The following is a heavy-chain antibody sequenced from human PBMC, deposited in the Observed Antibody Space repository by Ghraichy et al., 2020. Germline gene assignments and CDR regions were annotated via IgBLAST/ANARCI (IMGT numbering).Heavy chain of an antibody. Sequence: GGSLRLSCAASGFTFSSYGMHWVRQAPGKGLEWVAVIWYDGSNKYYADSVKGRFTISRDNSKNTLYLQMNSLRAEDTAVYYCARWSSIAAAGPTGYYYYGMDVWGQGTTVTVSS. V-gene: IGHV3-33*01. J-gene: IGHJ6*02. D-gene: IGHD6-13*01. CDR3: ARWSSIAAAGPTGYYYYGMDV. CDR1: GFTFSSYG. CDR2: IWYDGSNK.